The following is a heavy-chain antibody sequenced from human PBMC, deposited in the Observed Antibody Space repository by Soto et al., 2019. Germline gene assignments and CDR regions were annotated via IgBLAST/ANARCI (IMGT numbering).Heavy chain of an antibody. Sequence: ASEKVSCKASGYTFTSYGISRVRQAPGQGLEWMGWISAYNGNTNYAQKLQGRVTMTTDTSTSTAYMELRSLRSDDTGVYYCARETYYYDSSGYSDYWGQGTLVTVSS. CDR3: ARETYYYDSSGYSDY. J-gene: IGHJ4*02. V-gene: IGHV1-18*01. CDR1: GYTFTSYG. CDR2: ISAYNGNT. D-gene: IGHD3-22*01.